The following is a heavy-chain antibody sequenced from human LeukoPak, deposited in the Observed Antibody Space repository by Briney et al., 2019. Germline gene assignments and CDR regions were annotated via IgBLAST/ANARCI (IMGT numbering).Heavy chain of an antibody. CDR3: ARRAGAYSHPYDY. D-gene: IGHD4/OR15-4a*01. CDR2: ISSDDTA. V-gene: IGHV3-23*01. J-gene: IGHJ4*02. Sequence: GGSLRLSCLASGFTFGTHSMSWVRQGPGKALEWLSAISSDDTAYYADSVKGRFIVSRDNSKNTLYLQMNSLRAEDTAVYYCARRAGAYSHPYDYWGQGTLVTVSS. CDR1: GFTFGTHS.